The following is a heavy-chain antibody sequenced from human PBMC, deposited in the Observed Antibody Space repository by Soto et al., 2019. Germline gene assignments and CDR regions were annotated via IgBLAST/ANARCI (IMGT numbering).Heavy chain of an antibody. CDR2: IIPMLGTA. J-gene: IGHJ4*02. CDR1: GGTFSSSA. D-gene: IGHD3-10*01. Sequence: QVRLVQSGAEVKKPGSSVKVSCKASGGTFSSSALNWVRQAPGQGLEWMGGIIPMLGTANYAQKFQGRVTITADKSTKTAYMELSSLRSEDTAMYYCTRGVPSNAYFDYWGQGTLVTVSS. CDR3: TRGVPSNAYFDY. V-gene: IGHV1-69*06.